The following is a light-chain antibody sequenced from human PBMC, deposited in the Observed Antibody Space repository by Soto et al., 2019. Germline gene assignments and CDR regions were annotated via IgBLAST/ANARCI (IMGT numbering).Light chain of an antibody. CDR1: QTITRW. CDR2: DAS. CDR3: QQYNSYSWT. J-gene: IGKJ1*01. V-gene: IGKV1-5*01. Sequence: DIQMTRSPSTLSASVGYRFTITCRASQTITRWMAWYQKKKGKAPKLLIYDASTLESGVPSRLRGSRSGTEFTITISSMKTDDFATYYCQQYNSYSWTFGHGTKEDIK.